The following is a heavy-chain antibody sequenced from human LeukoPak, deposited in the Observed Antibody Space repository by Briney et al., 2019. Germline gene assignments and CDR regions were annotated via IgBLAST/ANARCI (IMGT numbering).Heavy chain of an antibody. CDR3: ARDHSFIAVAGTASPKRLPDY. CDR2: ISAYNGNT. J-gene: IGHJ4*02. CDR1: GYTFTSYG. D-gene: IGHD6-19*01. V-gene: IGHV1-18*01. Sequence: ASVKVSCKASGYTFTSYGISWVRQAPGQGLEWMGWISAYNGNTNYAQKLQGRVTMTTDTSTSTAYMELRSLRSDDTAVYYCARDHSFIAVAGTASPKRLPDYWGQGTLVTVSS.